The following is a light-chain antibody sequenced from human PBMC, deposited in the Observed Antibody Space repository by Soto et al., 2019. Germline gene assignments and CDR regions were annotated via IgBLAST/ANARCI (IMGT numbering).Light chain of an antibody. CDR2: EVS. CDR3: SSYAGSNNLL. V-gene: IGLV2-8*01. CDR1: SSDVGGYNY. Sequence: QSALTQPPSASGSPGQSVTISCTGTSSDVGGYNYVSWYQQHPGKAPKLMIYEVSERPSGVPDRFSGSKSGNTASLTVSGLQAEDEADSYCSSYAGSNNLLFGGGTKLTVL. J-gene: IGLJ2*01.